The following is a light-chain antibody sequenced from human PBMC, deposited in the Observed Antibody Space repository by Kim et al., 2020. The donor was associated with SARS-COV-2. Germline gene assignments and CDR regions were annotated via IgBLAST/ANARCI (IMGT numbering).Light chain of an antibody. CDR1: QSISSY. V-gene: IGKV1-39*01. CDR3: QQSYTTPYT. Sequence: DIQMTQSPSSLSASVGDRVTITCRASQSISSYLNWYQQKPGKAPKLLIYAASSLQSGVPSTFSGSGSGTDFTLTISSLQPEHFATYYCQQSYTTPYTFGQGTKLEI. J-gene: IGKJ2*01. CDR2: AAS.